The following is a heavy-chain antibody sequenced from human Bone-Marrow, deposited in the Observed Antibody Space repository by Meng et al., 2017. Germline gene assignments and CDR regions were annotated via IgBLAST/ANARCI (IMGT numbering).Heavy chain of an antibody. CDR2: ISAYNGNT. D-gene: IGHD3-22*01. J-gene: IGHJ4*02. V-gene: IGHV1-18*01. Sequence: ASAMVSCKASGYISTSYGFSCVRQAPGQGLVWMGWISAYNGNTNYAQKVQGRVTMTTDTSTSTAYMELRSLRSDDTAVYYCARDRDYYDSTDAARYFDYWGQGTLVTVSS. CDR1: GYISTSYG. CDR3: ARDRDYYDSTDAARYFDY.